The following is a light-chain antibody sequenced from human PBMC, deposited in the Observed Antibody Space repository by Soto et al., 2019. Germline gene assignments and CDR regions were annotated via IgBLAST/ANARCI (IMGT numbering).Light chain of an antibody. CDR1: QSTSSW. V-gene: IGKV1-5*01. Sequence: DIHMTQCPSTLSASVGDRVTITCRASQSTSSWLAWYQQKPGKAPKLLIYDASSLESAVPSRVRGRGCGTEFTLTISSLQRDHFALYYCQQYNNLWTFGQGTKV. CDR2: DAS. CDR3: QQYNNLWT. J-gene: IGKJ1*01.